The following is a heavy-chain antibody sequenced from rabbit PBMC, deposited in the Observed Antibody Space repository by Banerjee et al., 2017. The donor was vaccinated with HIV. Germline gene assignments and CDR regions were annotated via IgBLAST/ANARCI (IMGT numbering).Heavy chain of an antibody. J-gene: IGHJ6*01. CDR2: IWIGNSAST. CDR3: ARERYAGYAGYGYHL. Sequence: QQQLVESGGDLVKPEGSLTLTCTASGLSFSSGYDMCWVRQAPGKGLEWIGCIWIGNSASTYYASWAKGRFTISKTSSTTVTLQMTSLTASDTATYFCARERYAGYAGYGYHLWGPGTLVTVS. V-gene: IGHV1S45*01. D-gene: IGHD7-1*01. CDR1: GLSFSSGYD.